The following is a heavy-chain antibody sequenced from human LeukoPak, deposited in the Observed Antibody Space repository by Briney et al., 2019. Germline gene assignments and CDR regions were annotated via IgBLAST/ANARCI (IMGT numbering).Heavy chain of an antibody. D-gene: IGHD4-17*01. J-gene: IGHJ4*02. CDR1: GYSFTSYG. V-gene: IGHV1-18*01. Sequence: ASVKLSCKASGYSFTSYGITWVRQAPGQGLEWMGWISGYNGNTKYAQKFQGRVTMTTDTSTSTAYMELRSLRSDDTAVYYCARDYGDYPSYWGQGTLVTVSS. CDR3: ARDYGDYPSY. CDR2: ISGYNGNT.